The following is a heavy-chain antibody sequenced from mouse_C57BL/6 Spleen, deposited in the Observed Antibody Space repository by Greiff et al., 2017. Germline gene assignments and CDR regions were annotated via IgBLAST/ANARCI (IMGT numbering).Heavy chain of an antibody. D-gene: IGHD1-1*01. CDR2: ISYDGSN. CDR3: AGDYGSSSFDY. CDR1: GYSITSGYY. V-gene: IGHV3-6*01. Sequence: EVQLQESGPGLVKPSQSLSLTCSVTGYSITSGYYWNWIRQFPGNKLEWMGYISYDGSNNYNPSLKNRISITRDTSKNQFFLKLNSVTTEDTATYYCAGDYGSSSFDYWGQGTTLTVSS. J-gene: IGHJ2*01.